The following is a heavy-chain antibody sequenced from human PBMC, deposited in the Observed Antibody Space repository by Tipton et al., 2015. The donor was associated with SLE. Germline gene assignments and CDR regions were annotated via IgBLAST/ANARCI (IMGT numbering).Heavy chain of an antibody. J-gene: IGHJ2*01. Sequence: SLRLSCAASGFTFSDYHMSWIRQGPGKGLEWVSYISSSGSTIYYADSVKGRFTISRDNAKNSLYLQMNSLRAEDTAVYYCASREYNGYFDLWGRGTLVTVSS. CDR1: GFTFSDYH. V-gene: IGHV3-11*01. CDR3: ASREYNGYFDL. D-gene: IGHD5-12*01. CDR2: ISSSGSTI.